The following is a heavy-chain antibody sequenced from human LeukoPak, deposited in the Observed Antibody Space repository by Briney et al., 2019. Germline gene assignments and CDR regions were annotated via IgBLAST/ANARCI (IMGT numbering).Heavy chain of an antibody. CDR2: ISGSGGST. CDR3: AKGRYCSGGSCYSYYFDY. Sequence: GGSLRLSCAASGFTFSSYAMSWVRQAPGKGLEWVSAISGSGGSTYYAASVKGRFTISRDNSKNTLYLQMNSLRAEDTAVYYCAKGRYCSGGSCYSYYFDYWGQGTLVTVSS. J-gene: IGHJ4*02. D-gene: IGHD2-15*01. V-gene: IGHV3-23*01. CDR1: GFTFSSYA.